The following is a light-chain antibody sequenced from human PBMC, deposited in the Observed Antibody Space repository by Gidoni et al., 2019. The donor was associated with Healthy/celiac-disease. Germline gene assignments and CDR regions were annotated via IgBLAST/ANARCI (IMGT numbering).Light chain of an antibody. V-gene: IGKV3-11*01. Sequence: EIVLTQSPATLSLSPGERATLPCRASQSVSSYLAWYQQKPSQAPRLLIYDASNRATGIPARFSGSGSGTDFTLTISSLEPEDFAVYYCQQRSNWPPALTFGGGTKVEIK. J-gene: IGKJ4*01. CDR1: QSVSSY. CDR3: QQRSNWPPALT. CDR2: DAS.